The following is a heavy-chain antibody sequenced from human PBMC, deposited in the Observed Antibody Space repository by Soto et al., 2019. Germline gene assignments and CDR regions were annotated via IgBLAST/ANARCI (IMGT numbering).Heavy chain of an antibody. CDR2: ISDGDAST. V-gene: IGHV3-23*01. J-gene: IGHJ4*02. D-gene: IGHD3-9*01. CDR1: GFTFSSYA. CDR3: ARARDSRGLVAY. Sequence: EVKLLESGGALVQPGGSLRLSCAASGFTFSSYAMTWVRQAPGKGLEWVSTISDGDASTYYADSVKGRFTISGDNSKNTLYLQMNSLRAEDTALYYCARARDSRGLVAYWGQGTLVTVSS.